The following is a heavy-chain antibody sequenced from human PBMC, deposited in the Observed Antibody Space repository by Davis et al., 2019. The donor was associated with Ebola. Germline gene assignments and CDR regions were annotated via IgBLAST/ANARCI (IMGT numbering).Heavy chain of an antibody. CDR2: SNAGNGNT. D-gene: IGHD4-23*01. V-gene: IGHV1-3*02. Sequence: ASVKVSCKASGYTFTSYAMHWVRQAPGQRLEWMGWSNAGNGNTKYSQEFQGRVTMTRDTSISTAYMELSRLRSDDTAVYYCARDGFDRYSDYGGNYFDYWGQGTLVTVSS. CDR1: GYTFTSYA. CDR3: ARDGFDRYSDYGGNYFDY. J-gene: IGHJ4*02.